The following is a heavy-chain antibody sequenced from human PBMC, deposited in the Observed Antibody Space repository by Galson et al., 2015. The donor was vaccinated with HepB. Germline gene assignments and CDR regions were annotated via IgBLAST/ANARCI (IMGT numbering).Heavy chain of an antibody. Sequence: PALVKPTQTLTLTCTVSGFSLSNARMGVSWIRQPPGKALEWLAHIFSNDEKSYSTSLKSRLTISKDTSKSQVVLTMTNMDPVDTAAYYCARIQGRNLWYYYYYMDVWGKGTTVTVSS. CDR3: ARIQGRNLWYYYYYMDV. CDR1: GFSLSNARMG. J-gene: IGHJ6*03. V-gene: IGHV2-26*01. CDR2: IFSNDEK.